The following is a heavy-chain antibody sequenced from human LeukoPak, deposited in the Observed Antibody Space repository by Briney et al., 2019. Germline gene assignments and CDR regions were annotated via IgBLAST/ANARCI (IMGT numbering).Heavy chain of an antibody. CDR2: ISDIGST. D-gene: IGHD3-10*01. V-gene: IGHV4-59*12. J-gene: IGHJ4*02. CDR1: GGSISSYY. CDR3: ARGSLWFGESYFDY. Sequence: SGTLSLTCTVSGGSISSYYWSWIRQPPGKGLEWIAYISDIGSTNYNPSLKSRVTISVDTSKNQFSLKLSSVTAADTAVYYCARGSLWFGESYFDYWGQGTLVTVSS.